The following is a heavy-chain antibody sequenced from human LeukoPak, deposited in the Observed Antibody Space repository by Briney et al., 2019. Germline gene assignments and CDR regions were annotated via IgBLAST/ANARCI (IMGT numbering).Heavy chain of an antibody. J-gene: IGHJ4*02. CDR1: GFTVISYA. D-gene: IGHD4-17*01. V-gene: IGHV3-30-3*01. Sequence: GGSLRLSCAASGFTVISYAMHWVRQAPGKGLEWVAVISYDGSNKYFADSVKGRFTISRDTSKNTLYLQMNSLRAEDTAVYYCARETGSAVGSTDLDYWGQGSLVTVSS. CDR2: ISYDGSNK. CDR3: ARETGSAVGSTDLDY.